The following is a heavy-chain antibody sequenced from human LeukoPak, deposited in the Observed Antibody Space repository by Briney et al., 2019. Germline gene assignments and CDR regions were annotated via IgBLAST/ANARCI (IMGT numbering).Heavy chain of an antibody. V-gene: IGHV1-69*04. J-gene: IGHJ4*02. CDR1: GGTFSSYA. CDR2: IIPILGIA. CDR3: ARDRCSGGSCYTALGVYFDY. D-gene: IGHD2-15*01. Sequence: SVKVSCKASGGTFSSYAISWVRQAPGQGLEWMGRIIPILGIANYAQKFQGRVTITADKSTSTAYMELSSLRSEDTAVYYCARDRCSGGSCYTALGVYFDYWGQGTLVTVSS.